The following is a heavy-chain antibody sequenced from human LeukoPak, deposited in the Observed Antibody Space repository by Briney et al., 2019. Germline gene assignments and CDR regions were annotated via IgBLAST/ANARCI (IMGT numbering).Heavy chain of an antibody. CDR2: INPNSGGT. CDR3: ARVGGGSSSSDYYYGMDV. Sequence: ASVKVSCKASGYTFTGYYMHWVRQAPGQGLEWMGWINPNSGGTNYAQKFQGWVTMTRDTSISTAYMGLSRLRSDDTAVYYCARVGGGSSSSDYYYGMDVWGQGTTVTVSS. D-gene: IGHD6-6*01. J-gene: IGHJ6*02. CDR1: GYTFTGYY. V-gene: IGHV1-2*04.